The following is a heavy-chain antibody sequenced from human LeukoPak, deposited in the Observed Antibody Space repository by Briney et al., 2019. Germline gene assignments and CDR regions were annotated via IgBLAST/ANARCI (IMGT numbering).Heavy chain of an antibody. Sequence: GGSLRLSCAASGFTFSSYAMHWVRQAPEKGLEYVSAISSNGDNTYYANSVKGRFTISRDNSKNTLYLQMGSLRDEDTAVYYCARAPREGFSGSYHDYWGQGTLVTVSS. CDR1: GFTFSSYA. D-gene: IGHD1-26*01. J-gene: IGHJ4*02. CDR3: ARAPREGFSGSYHDY. CDR2: ISSNGDNT. V-gene: IGHV3-64*01.